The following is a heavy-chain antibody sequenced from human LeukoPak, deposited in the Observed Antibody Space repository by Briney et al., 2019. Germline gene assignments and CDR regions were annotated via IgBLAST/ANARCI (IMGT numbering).Heavy chain of an antibody. CDR3: ARDLVPDY. D-gene: IGHD3-16*01. Sequence: GRSLRLSCAASGFTFSSYGMHWVRQAPGKGLEWVSSISSSSSYIYYADSVKGRFTISRDNAKNSLYLQMNSLRAEDTAVYYCARDLVPDYWGQGTLVTVSS. V-gene: IGHV3-21*01. CDR1: GFTFSSYG. J-gene: IGHJ4*02. CDR2: ISSSSSYI.